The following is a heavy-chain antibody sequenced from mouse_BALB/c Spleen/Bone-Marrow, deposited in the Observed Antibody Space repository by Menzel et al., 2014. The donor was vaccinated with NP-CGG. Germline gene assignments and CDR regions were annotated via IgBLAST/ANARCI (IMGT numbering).Heavy chain of an antibody. J-gene: IGHJ4*01. CDR3: ARWEYYAMDY. CDR1: GFNIKDTY. CDR2: IDPANGNT. V-gene: IGHV14-3*02. Sequence: EVKLMESGAELVKPGASVKLSCTASGFNIKDTYMHWVKQRPEQALEWIGRIDPANGNTKYDPKFQGKATITADTSSNTASLQLSSLTSEDTAVYYCARWEYYAMDYWGQGTSVTVSS. D-gene: IGHD4-1*01.